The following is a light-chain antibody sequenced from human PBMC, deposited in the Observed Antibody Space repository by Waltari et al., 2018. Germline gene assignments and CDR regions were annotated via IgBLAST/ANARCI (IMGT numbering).Light chain of an antibody. Sequence: YQQHPGRAPKLMIYDVTDRPSGISIHFSGSKSGNTASLTISGLRAEDEAYYYCTSYTTTSTLVLFGGGTKLTVL. J-gene: IGLJ2*01. V-gene: IGLV2-14*03. CDR3: TSYTTTSTLVL. CDR2: DVT.